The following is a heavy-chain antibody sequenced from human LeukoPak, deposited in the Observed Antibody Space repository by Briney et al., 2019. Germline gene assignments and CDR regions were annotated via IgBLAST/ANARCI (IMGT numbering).Heavy chain of an antibody. CDR1: GFSINTYY. Sequence: PSETLSLTCTVSGFSINTYYWSWIRQPAGKGLEWIGRIYSSGTAHYNPSLQSRGTMSLDTTKNQFLLKVRSVTAADTAVYYCASSRGGIVGATDFDYWGQGTLVTVSS. CDR3: ASSRGGIVGATDFDY. V-gene: IGHV4-4*07. CDR2: IYSSGTA. D-gene: IGHD1-26*01. J-gene: IGHJ4*02.